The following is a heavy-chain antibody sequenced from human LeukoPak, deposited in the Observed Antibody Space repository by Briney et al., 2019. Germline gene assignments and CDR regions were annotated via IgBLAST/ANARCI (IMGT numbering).Heavy chain of an antibody. CDR1: GYTFTGYY. J-gene: IGHJ3*02. CDR3: AGPLGALAVAGPNAFDI. D-gene: IGHD6-19*01. CDR2: INPNSGGT. Sequence: ASVKVSCKASGYTFTGYYMHWVRQAPGQGLEWMGWINPNSGGTNYAQKFQGRVTMTRDTSISTAYMELSRLRSDDTAVYYCAGPLGALAVAGPNAFDIWGQGTMVTVSS. V-gene: IGHV1-2*02.